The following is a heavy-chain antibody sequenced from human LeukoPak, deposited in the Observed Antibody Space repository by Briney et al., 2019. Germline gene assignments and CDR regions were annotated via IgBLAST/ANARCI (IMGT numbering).Heavy chain of an antibody. CDR2: FFHTGST. CDR1: DGSISSSNYS. J-gene: IGHJ3*01. D-gene: IGHD6-19*01. Sequence: SETLSLTCTVSDGSISSSNYSWGWIRQPPGKGLDWIGSFFHTGSTYYNPSLKSRVTISVDTSKNQFSLKLTSVTAADAAAYYSAGVPITVAGNVFDFWGRGTAVTVSS. V-gene: IGHV4-39*01. CDR3: AGVPITVAGNVFDF.